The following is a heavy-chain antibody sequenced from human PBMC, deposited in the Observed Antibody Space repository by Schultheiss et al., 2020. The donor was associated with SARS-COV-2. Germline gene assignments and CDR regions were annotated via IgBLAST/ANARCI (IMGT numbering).Heavy chain of an antibody. V-gene: IGHV3-74*01. CDR2: INSDGSST. CDR1: GFTFSSYW. J-gene: IGHJ2*01. CDR3: ARALGSRYWYFDL. Sequence: GGSLRLSCAASGFTFSSYWMHWVRQAPGKGLVWVSRINSDGSSTSYADSVKGRFTISRDNSKNTLYLQMGSLRAEDMAVYYCARALGSRYWYFDLWGRGTLVTVSS. D-gene: IGHD1-26*01.